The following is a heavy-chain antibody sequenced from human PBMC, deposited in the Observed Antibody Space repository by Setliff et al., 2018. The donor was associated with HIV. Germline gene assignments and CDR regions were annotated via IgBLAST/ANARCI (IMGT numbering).Heavy chain of an antibody. V-gene: IGHV4-4*02. Sequence: PSETLSLTCAVSGGSIRTGDWWSWVRQSPGKGLEWIGEISHSGSTNYNASLRSRVTISVDTSSNQFSLKLSSVTAADTAVYYCARDYYDDSYYRPGIYYYYYMDVWGKGTTGTAP. J-gene: IGHJ6*03. D-gene: IGHD3-10*01. CDR3: ARDYYDDSYYRPGIYYYYYMDV. CDR1: GGSIRTGDW. CDR2: ISHSGST.